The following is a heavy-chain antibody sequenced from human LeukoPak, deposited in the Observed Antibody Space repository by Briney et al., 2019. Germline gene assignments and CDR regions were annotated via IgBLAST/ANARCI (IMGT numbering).Heavy chain of an antibody. CDR1: GGSISSYY. CDR3: ARHVSSSGFY. J-gene: IGHJ4*02. Sequence: KPSETLSLTCTVSGGSISSYYWSWIRQPPGKGLEWIGYIYYSGSTNYNPSLKSRVTISVDTSKNQFSLKLSSVTAADTAVYYCARHVSSSGFYWGQGTLVTVSS. D-gene: IGHD6-19*01. V-gene: IGHV4-59*08. CDR2: IYYSGST.